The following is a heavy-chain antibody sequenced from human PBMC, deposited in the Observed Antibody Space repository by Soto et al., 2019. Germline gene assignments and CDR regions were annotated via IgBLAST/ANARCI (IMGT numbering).Heavy chain of an antibody. V-gene: IGHV4-59*12. CDR3: ARDLRWFGESTRAFDI. CDR2: IYYSGST. J-gene: IGHJ3*02. D-gene: IGHD3-10*01. CDR1: GGSISSYY. Sequence: LSLTCTVSGGSISSYYWSWIRQPPGKGLEWIGYIYYSGSTNYNPSLKSRVTISVDTSKNQFSLKLSSVTAADTAVYYCARDLRWFGESTRAFDIWGQGTMVTVSS.